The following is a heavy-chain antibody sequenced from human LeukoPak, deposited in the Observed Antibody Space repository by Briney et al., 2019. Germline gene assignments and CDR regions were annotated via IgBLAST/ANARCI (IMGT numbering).Heavy chain of an antibody. V-gene: IGHV1-2*06. CDR3: VRGMAVPGVNIGFDY. CDR2: INPNSGGT. J-gene: IGHJ4*02. CDR1: GYTFTGYY. D-gene: IGHD6-19*01. Sequence: GASVKVSCKASGYTFTGYYMHWVRQAPGQGLEWMGRINPNSGGTNYAQKFQGRVTMTRDTSTSTVYMELSGLKSDDTAVYYCVRGMAVPGVNIGFDYWGQGALVTVSS.